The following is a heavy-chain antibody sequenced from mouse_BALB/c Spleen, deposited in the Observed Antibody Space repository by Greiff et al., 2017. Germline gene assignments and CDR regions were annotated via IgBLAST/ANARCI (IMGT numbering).Heavy chain of an antibody. D-gene: IGHD2-4*01. Sequence: VQLKQSGAELVKPGASVKLSCTASGFNIKDTYMHWVKQRPEQGLEWIGRIDPANGNTKYDPKFQGKATITADTSSNTAYLQLSSLTSEDTAVYYCARLGLGPWFVYWGQGTLVTVSA. CDR1: GFNIKDTY. J-gene: IGHJ3*01. CDR3: ARLGLGPWFVY. CDR2: IDPANGNT. V-gene: IGHV14-3*02.